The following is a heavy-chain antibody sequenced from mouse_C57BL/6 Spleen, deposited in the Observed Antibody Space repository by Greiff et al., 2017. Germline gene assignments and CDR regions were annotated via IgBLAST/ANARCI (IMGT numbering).Heavy chain of an antibody. CDR2: IYPGDGDT. J-gene: IGHJ3*01. CDR3: ARGLTGKAWFAY. D-gene: IGHD4-1*01. Sequence: QVQLQQSGPELVKPGASVKLSCKASGYAFSSSWMNWVKQRPGQGLEWIGRIYPGDGDTNYNGKFKGKATLTVDKSSSTAYMQLSSLTSEDSAVYYCARGLTGKAWFAYWGQGTLVTVSA. CDR1: GYAFSSSW. V-gene: IGHV1-82*01.